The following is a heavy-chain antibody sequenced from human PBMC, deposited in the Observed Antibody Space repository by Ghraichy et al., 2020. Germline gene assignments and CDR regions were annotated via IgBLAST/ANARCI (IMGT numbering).Heavy chain of an antibody. CDR3: VRDYFYSMDV. V-gene: IGHV3-74*01. D-gene: IGHD3-10*01. J-gene: IGHJ6*02. CDR2: INSDGSST. Sequence: GGSLRLSCAASGFTFSTSWIHWVRQGPGQGLVWDSLINSDGSSTNYADSVKGRFTISRDNAKNTVYLQMNSLRAEDTAVYYCVRDYFYSMDVWGQGTTVIVSS. CDR1: GFTFSTSW.